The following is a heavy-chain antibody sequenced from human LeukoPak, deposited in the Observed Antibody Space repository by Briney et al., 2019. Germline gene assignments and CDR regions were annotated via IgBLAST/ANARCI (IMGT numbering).Heavy chain of an antibody. CDR1: GFTIPGYE. CDR3: ARDGPGYSFDY. Sequence: GGSLRLSCAASGFTIPGYEFHWVRQAPGKGLEWVSSISTSGSTKYYADSVKGRFTISRDNAKNSLYLHMNSLRAEDTALYYCARDGPGYSFDYWGQGSLVTVSS. D-gene: IGHD5-18*01. J-gene: IGHJ4*02. CDR2: ISTSGSTK. V-gene: IGHV3-48*03.